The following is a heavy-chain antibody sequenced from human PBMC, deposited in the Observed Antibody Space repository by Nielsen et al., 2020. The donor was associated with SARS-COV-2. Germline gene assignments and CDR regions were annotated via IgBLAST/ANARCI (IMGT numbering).Heavy chain of an antibody. CDR3: ARETIDFTSSFVDN. V-gene: IGHV3-30*04. CDR2: ISADGTND. CDR1: GFTFSSHA. J-gene: IGHJ4*02. Sequence: GESLKISCAASGFTFSSHAVHWVRQAPGKGLEWLTIISADGTNDHYADSVRGRFTISRDNSKHTLYLHLNSLRPEDTAVYFCARETIDFTSSFVDNWGQGTLVTVSP. D-gene: IGHD2-2*01.